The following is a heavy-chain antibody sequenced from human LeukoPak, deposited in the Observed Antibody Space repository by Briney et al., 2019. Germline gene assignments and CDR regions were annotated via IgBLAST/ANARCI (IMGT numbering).Heavy chain of an antibody. V-gene: IGHV3-48*01. D-gene: IGHD6-19*01. CDR3: AGAGGYSSGWSRFDY. J-gene: IGHJ4*02. CDR2: ISSSSSTI. Sequence: GGSLRLSCAASGFTFSGYIMNWVRQAPGKGLEWLSYISSSSSTIYYADSVKGRFTISRDNAKSSLYLQMNSLRAEDTAVYYCAGAGGYSSGWSRFDYWGQGALVTVSS. CDR1: GFTFSGYI.